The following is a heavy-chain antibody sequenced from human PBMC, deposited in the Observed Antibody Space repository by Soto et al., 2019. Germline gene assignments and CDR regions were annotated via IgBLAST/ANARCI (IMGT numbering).Heavy chain of an antibody. J-gene: IGHJ5*01. D-gene: IGHD1-1*01. CDR2: VHISGHG. CDR3: ARVRQGCSANNCYFDP. V-gene: IGHV4-4*02. CDR1: VVSFSSPYW. Sequence: PSETLCLTCTLSVVSFSSPYWWNWVRQSPDKGLEWIAEVHISGHGNYNPSLRSRVSVSIDSSKNQFYLNLNSVTAADTAIYYCARVRQGCSANNCYFDPWGQGTQVTVS.